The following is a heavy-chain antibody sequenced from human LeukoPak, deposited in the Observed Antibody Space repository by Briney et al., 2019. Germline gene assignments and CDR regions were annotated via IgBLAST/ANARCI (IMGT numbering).Heavy chain of an antibody. Sequence: GASVKVSCKASGYTFTGYYMHWVRQAPGQGPEWMGRINPNTGGTNYAQIFQGRVTLTRDTSVGTAYMELSRLRSDDTAFYYCARGKTYAPNTLDYWGQGTLVTVSS. D-gene: IGHD3-16*01. CDR1: GYTFTGYY. V-gene: IGHV1-2*06. CDR3: ARGKTYAPNTLDY. CDR2: INPNTGGT. J-gene: IGHJ4*02.